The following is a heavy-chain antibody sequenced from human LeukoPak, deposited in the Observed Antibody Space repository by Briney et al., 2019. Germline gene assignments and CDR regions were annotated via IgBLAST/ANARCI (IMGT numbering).Heavy chain of an antibody. D-gene: IGHD1-1*01. V-gene: IGHV4-34*01. CDR2: INHSGST. CDR1: GGSFSGYY. CDR3: ARGNAATNAFDI. J-gene: IGHJ3*02. Sequence: PSETLSLTCAVYGGSFSGYYWSWIRQPPGKGLEWIGEINHSGSTNYNPSLKSRVTISVDTSKNQFSLKLSSVTAADTAVYYCARGNAATNAFDIWGQGTMVTVSS.